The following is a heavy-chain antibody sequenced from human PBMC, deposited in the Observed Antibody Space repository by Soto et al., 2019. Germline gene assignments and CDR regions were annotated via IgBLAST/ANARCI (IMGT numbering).Heavy chain of an antibody. CDR3: ARDAQVAIYPRGAFDI. V-gene: IGHV1-69*01. Sequence: QVQLVQSGAEVKKPGSSVKVSCKASGGTFSSYAISWVRQAPGQGIEWMGGIIPIFGTANYAQKSQGRVTITADESTSTAYIELSSLRSEDTAVYYCARDAQVAIYPRGAFDIWGQGTMVIVSS. CDR1: GGTFSSYA. CDR2: IIPIFGTA. J-gene: IGHJ3*02. D-gene: IGHD2-2*02.